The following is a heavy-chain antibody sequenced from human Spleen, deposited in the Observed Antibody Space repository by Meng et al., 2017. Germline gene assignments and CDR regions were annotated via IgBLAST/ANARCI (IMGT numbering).Heavy chain of an antibody. CDR3: AKDMSVVVTSMFDY. V-gene: IGHV3-9*01. CDR1: GFTFDDSA. CDR2: ISWNSGSI. D-gene: IGHD2-21*01. J-gene: IGHJ4*02. Sequence: SLKISCADSGFTFDDSAMHWVRQAPGKGLEWVSGISWNSGSIGYADSVKGRFTISRDNAKNSLYLQMNSLRDEDTALYYCAKDMSVVVTSMFDYWGQGTLVTVSS.